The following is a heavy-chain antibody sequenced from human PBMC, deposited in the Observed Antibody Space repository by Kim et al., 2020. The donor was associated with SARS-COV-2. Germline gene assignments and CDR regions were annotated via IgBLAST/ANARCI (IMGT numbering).Heavy chain of an antibody. V-gene: IGHV7-4-1*02. CDR3: ARDGVLLWFGESVPFDY. CDR1: GYTFTSYA. CDR2: INTNTGNP. D-gene: IGHD3-10*01. J-gene: IGHJ4*02. Sequence: ASVKVSCKASGYTFTSYAMNWVRQAPGQGLEWMGWINTNTGNPTYAQGFTGRFVFSLDTSVSTAYLQISSLKAEDTAVYYCARDGVLLWFGESVPFDYWGQGTLVTVSS.